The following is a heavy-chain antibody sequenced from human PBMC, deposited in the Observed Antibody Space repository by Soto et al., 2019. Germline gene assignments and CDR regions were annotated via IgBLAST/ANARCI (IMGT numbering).Heavy chain of an antibody. CDR3: ARDENYYDSSGYYFVARDDAFDI. CDR2: IYHSGST. V-gene: IGHV4-38-2*02. CDR1: GYSISSGYY. D-gene: IGHD3-22*01. Sequence: SETLSLTCAVSGYSISSGYYWGWMRQPPGKGREWIGSIYHSGSTYYNPSLKSRVTISVDTSKNQFSLKLSSVTAADTAVYYCARDENYYDSSGYYFVARDDAFDIWGQGTMVT. J-gene: IGHJ3*02.